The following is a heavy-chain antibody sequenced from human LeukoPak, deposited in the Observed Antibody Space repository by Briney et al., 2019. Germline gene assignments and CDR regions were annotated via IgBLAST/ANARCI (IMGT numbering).Heavy chain of an antibody. D-gene: IGHD1-7*01. CDR2: INHSGST. CDR3: ARGPYNWNYVRLKLFDY. Sequence: PSETLSLTCAVYGGSFSGYYWSWIRQPPGKGLEWIGEINHSGSTNYNPSLKSRVTISVDTSKNQSSLKLSSVPAADTAVYYCARGPYNWNYVRLKLFDYWGQGTLVTVSS. CDR1: GGSFSGYY. V-gene: IGHV4-34*01. J-gene: IGHJ4*02.